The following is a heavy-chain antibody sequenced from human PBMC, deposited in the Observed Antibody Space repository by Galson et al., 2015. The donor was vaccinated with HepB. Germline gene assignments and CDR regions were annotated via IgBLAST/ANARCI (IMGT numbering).Heavy chain of an antibody. CDR2: ISGYNDNT. Sequence: SVKVSCKASGYTFTTYDISWVRQAPGQGLEWMGWISGYNDNTNYAQKLQGRVTMTTDTSTSTAYMELRSLRSDDTAIYYCARVPSPYYAMDVWGQGTTVTVSS. J-gene: IGHJ6*02. CDR1: GYTFTTYD. CDR3: ARVPSPYYAMDV. V-gene: IGHV1-18*04.